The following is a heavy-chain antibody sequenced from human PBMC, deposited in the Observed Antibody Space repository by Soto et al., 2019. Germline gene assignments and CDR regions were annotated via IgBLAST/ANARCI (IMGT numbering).Heavy chain of an antibody. D-gene: IGHD3-16*01. CDR1: GYTFTIFG. CDR2: TSAYNGNT. CDR3: ARGGTPIGY. J-gene: IGHJ4*02. V-gene: IGHV1-18*01. Sequence: QVQLVQSGAEVKKPGASVKVSCKASGYTFTIFGISWVRQAPGQGLEWMGWTSAYNGNTNYAQNFQGRVTMTTDTSTSTAYTELRSLRSDDPAVYYCARGGTPIGYWGQGPMVTVSS.